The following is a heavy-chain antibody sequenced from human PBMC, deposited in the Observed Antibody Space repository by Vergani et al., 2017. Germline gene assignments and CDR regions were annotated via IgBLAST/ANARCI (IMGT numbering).Heavy chain of an antibody. V-gene: IGHV4-61*02. CDR2: IYTSGST. D-gene: IGHD2-2*01. CDR3: ARAGLRSSNQLLPLGPWFDP. J-gene: IGHJ5*02. Sequence: QVQLQESGPGLVKPSQTLSLTCTVSGGSISSGSYYWSWIRQPAGKGLEWIGRIYTSGSTNYNPSLKSRVTISVDTSKNQFSLKLSSVTAADTAVYYCARAGLRSSNQLLPLGPWFDPWGQGTLVTVSS. CDR1: GGSISSGSYY.